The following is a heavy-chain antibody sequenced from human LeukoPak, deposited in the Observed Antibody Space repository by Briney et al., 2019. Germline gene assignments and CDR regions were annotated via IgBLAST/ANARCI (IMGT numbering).Heavy chain of an antibody. V-gene: IGHV3-23*01. CDR3: AKSHVTTATGTGRYFDY. CDR1: GFTFSSYA. CDR2: ISGRGTNT. J-gene: IGHJ4*02. Sequence: GGSLRLSCAASGFTFSSYAMSWVRQAPGKGLEWVSVISGRGTNTYYADSVKGRFAISRDNSKNTMYLQMDSLRAEDTAVYYCAKSHVTTATGTGRYFDYWGQGTLVTVSS. D-gene: IGHD3-9*01.